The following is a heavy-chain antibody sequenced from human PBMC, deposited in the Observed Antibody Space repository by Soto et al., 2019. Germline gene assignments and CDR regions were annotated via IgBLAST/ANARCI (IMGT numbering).Heavy chain of an antibody. CDR2: ISSSGAYT. J-gene: IGHJ4*02. Sequence: LRLSCAASGFTFSGFYITWVRQAPGKGLEWVSYISSSGAYTKYADSVQGRFTISRDNAKNSVYLQMNSLRAEDTAVYYCTREKDYYFDYWGQGNLVTVSS. CDR3: TREKDYYFDY. CDR1: GFTFSGFY. V-gene: IGHV3-11*06.